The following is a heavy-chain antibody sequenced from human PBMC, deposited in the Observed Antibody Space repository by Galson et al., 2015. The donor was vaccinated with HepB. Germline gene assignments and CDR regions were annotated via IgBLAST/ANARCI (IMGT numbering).Heavy chain of an antibody. CDR3: ARVKRGEWYSFYYYGMDV. V-gene: IGHV3-7*05. CDR1: EFILSMYW. D-gene: IGHD3-10*01. J-gene: IGHJ6*02. Sequence: SLRLSCAASEFILSMYWMNWVRQAPGKGLEWVANIKEDGGGKNYVDSVRGRFTISRDNAKNSLYLQMNSLRAEDTAIYYCARVKRGEWYSFYYYGMDVWGQGTTVTVSS. CDR2: IKEDGGGK.